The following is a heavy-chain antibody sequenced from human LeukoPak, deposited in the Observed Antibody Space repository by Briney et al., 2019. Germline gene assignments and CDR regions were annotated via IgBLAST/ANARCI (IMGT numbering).Heavy chain of an antibody. CDR3: ATNSGSPGGY. D-gene: IGHD1-26*01. J-gene: IGHJ4*02. Sequence: PGGSLRLSCAASGFTFSSYSMNWVRQAPGKGLEWLSYISYNSGTISYADSVKGRFTVSRDDAANSLYLQMTSLRVEDTAVYYCATNSGSPGGYWGQGTLVTVSS. V-gene: IGHV3-48*04. CDR1: GFTFSSYS. CDR2: ISYNSGTI.